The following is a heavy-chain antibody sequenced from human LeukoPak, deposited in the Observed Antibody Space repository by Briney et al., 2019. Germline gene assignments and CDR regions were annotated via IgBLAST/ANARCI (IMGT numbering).Heavy chain of an antibody. CDR2: INLDGSST. V-gene: IGHV3-74*01. Sequence: GGSLRLSCAASGFTFSSYWMNWVRQAPGEGLVWVSRINLDGSSTWHADSVKGRFTTSRDNAKNTLYLQMNSLRAEDTAVYYCAKDLYSSSFKFDYWGQGTLVTVSS. CDR3: AKDLYSSSFKFDY. J-gene: IGHJ4*02. CDR1: GFTFSSYW. D-gene: IGHD6-6*01.